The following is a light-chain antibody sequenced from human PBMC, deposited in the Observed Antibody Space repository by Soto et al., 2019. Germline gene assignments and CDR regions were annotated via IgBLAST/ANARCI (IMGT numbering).Light chain of an antibody. CDR1: QGISSY. J-gene: IGKJ5*01. CDR3: QQYYSYPIT. Sequence: AIRMTQSPSSLSASTGDRVTITCRARQGISSYLAWYQQKPANAPKLLIYAASTLQSGVPSRFSGSGSGTDFTLTISCLQSEDFATYYCQQYYSYPITFGQGTRLEIK. V-gene: IGKV1-8*01. CDR2: AAS.